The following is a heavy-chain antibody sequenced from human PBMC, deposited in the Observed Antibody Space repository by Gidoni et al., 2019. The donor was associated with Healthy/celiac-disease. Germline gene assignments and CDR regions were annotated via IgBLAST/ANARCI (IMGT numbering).Heavy chain of an antibody. CDR2: ISGSGGST. J-gene: IGHJ3*02. CDR3: AKDLNDYYDSSALGDAFDI. CDR1: GFTFSSSA. Sequence: EVQLLESGGGLVQPGGSLRLSCAAPGFTFSSSAMSWVRQAPGKGLEWVSAISGSGGSTYYADSVKGRFTISRDNSKNTLYLQMNSLRAEDTAVYYCAKDLNDYYDSSALGDAFDIWGQGTMVTVSS. D-gene: IGHD3-22*01. V-gene: IGHV3-23*01.